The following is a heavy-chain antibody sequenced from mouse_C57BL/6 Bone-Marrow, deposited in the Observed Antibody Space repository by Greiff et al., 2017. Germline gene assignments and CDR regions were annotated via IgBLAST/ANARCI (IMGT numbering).Heavy chain of an antibody. CDR1: GYAFTNYL. CDR3: ARIYYRYGIDY. V-gene: IGHV1-54*01. D-gene: IGHD1-1*01. J-gene: IGHJ2*01. CDR2: INPGSGGT. Sequence: QVQLQQSGAELVRPGTSVKVSCKASGYAFTNYLIEWVKQRPGQGLEWIGVINPGSGGTNYNEKFKGKATLTADKSSSTAYMQLSSLTSEDSAVYFWARIYYRYGIDYWGQGTTLTVSS.